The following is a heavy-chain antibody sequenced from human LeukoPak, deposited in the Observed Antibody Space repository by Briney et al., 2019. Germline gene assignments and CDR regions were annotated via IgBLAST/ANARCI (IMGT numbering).Heavy chain of an antibody. V-gene: IGHV1-8*01. J-gene: IGHJ6*03. D-gene: IGHD3-16*01. CDR1: GYTFSSYD. CDR2: MNPSSGNT. Sequence: ASVKVSCKASGYTFSSYDVNWVRQATGQELEWMGWMNPSSGNTGYAQKFQGRVTIIRNTSISTAYMELSSLRSEDTAVYYCARAAGGTRNYYMDVWAKGTTVTVSS. CDR3: ARAAGGTRNYYMDV.